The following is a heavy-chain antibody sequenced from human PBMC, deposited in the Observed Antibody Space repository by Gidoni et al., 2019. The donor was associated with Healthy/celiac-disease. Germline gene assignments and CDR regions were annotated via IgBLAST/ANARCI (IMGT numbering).Heavy chain of an antibody. CDR1: GFSLSTSGVG. CDR3: AHSGPGEQDAGFYYDSSGYYKPFFDY. Sequence: QITLKESGPTLVKPTQTLTLTCTFSGFSLSTSGVGVGWIRQPPGKALEWLALIYWDDDKRYSPSLKSRLTITKDTSKNQVVLTMTNMDPVDTATYYCAHSGPGEQDAGFYYDSSGYYKPFFDYWGQGTLVTVSS. D-gene: IGHD3-22*01. V-gene: IGHV2-5*02. J-gene: IGHJ4*02. CDR2: IYWDDDK.